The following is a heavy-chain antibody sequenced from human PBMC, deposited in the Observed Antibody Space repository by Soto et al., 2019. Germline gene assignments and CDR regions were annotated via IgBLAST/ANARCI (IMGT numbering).Heavy chain of an antibody. Sequence: ASVKVSCKASGYTFTSYYMHWVRQAPGQGLEWMGWISAYNGNTNYAQKLQGRVTMTTDTSTSTAYMELRSLRSDDTAVYYCARDGPSSLQWELLEAFDIWGQGTMVTVSS. J-gene: IGHJ3*02. CDR2: ISAYNGNT. CDR1: GYTFTSYY. D-gene: IGHD1-26*01. V-gene: IGHV1-18*04. CDR3: ARDGPSSLQWELLEAFDI.